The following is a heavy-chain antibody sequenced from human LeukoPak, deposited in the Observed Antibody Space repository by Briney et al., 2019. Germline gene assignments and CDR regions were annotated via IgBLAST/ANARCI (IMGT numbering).Heavy chain of an antibody. CDR1: GGSFSGYY. D-gene: IGHD6-13*01. Sequence: SETLSLTCAVYGGSFSGYYWSWIRQPPGKGLEWIGEVNHSGSTNYNPSLTNYNPSLKSRITMSVDTSKNHVSLELSSVTSAVTAWYYCARSGYTTRRHAAFDIWGQGTMVTVSS. V-gene: IGHV4-34*10. CDR2: VNHSGSTNYNPSLT. CDR3: ARSGYTTRRHAAFDI. J-gene: IGHJ3*02.